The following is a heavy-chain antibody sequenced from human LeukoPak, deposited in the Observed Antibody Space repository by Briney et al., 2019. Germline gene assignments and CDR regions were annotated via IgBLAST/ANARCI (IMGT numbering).Heavy chain of an antibody. CDR1: GFTLSDSA. J-gene: IGHJ5*02. Sequence: PGGSLKLSCAASGFTLSDSAIHWVRQASGKGLEWVGLIDRPAKSYATAYGASVGGRFTISRDDSKNTAYLQMDSLKTEDTALYYCTRDRGTYNRLAPWGQGTLVTVSS. CDR3: TRDRGTYNRLAP. CDR2: IDRPAKSYAT. D-gene: IGHD1-26*01. V-gene: IGHV3-73*01.